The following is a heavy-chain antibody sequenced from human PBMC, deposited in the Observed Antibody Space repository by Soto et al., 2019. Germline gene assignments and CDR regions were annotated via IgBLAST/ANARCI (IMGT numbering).Heavy chain of an antibody. Sequence: GGSLRLSCAGSGFTFSSHWMSWVRQAPGKGLEWVATISRGSSYIYYADSVKDRFTITRDNAKNSLYLQMNSLRAEDTAVFYCARVGDGYCSSTSCLDIWGKGTLVTVSS. CDR1: GFTFSSHW. CDR3: ARVGDGYCSSTSCLDI. CDR2: ISRGSSYI. V-gene: IGHV3-21*01. J-gene: IGHJ4*02. D-gene: IGHD2-2*03.